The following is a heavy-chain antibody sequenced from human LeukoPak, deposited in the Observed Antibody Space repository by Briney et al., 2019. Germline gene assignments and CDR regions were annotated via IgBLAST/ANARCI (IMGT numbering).Heavy chain of an antibody. CDR2: IYYSGST. CDR3: ARMRSSSSSFDY. J-gene: IGHJ4*02. Sequence: SETLSLTCTVSGGSISSYYWSWIRQPPGKGLEWIGYIYYSGSTDYNPSLKSRVTISVDTSKNQFPLKLSSVTAADTAVYYCARMRSSSSSFDYWGQGTLVTVSS. V-gene: IGHV4-59*01. D-gene: IGHD6-6*01. CDR1: GGSISSYY.